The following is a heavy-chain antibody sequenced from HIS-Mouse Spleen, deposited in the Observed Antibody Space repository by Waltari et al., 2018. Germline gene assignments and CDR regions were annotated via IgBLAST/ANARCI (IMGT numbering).Heavy chain of an antibody. V-gene: IGHV3-66*01. D-gene: IGHD6-6*01. CDR2: IYSGGST. J-gene: IGHJ4*02. CDR3: ARGQTSIAARGGFDY. Sequence: EVQLVEAGGGLVQPGGSLRLSGAASGFTVSSNSISWSRQVPGKGLEWVSVIYSGGSTYYADSVKGRFTISRDNSKNTLYLQMNSLRAEDTAVYYCARGQTSIAARGGFDYWGQGTLVTVSS. CDR1: GFTVSSNS.